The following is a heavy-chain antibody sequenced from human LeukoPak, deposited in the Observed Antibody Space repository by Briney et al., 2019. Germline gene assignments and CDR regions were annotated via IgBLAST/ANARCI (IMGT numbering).Heavy chain of an antibody. V-gene: IGHV3-11*06. CDR3: ARTPRYCSGGSCFDY. CDR2: ISSSSSYT. J-gene: IGHJ4*02. CDR1: GFTFSDYY. Sequence: GGPLRLSCAASGFTFSDYYMSWIRQAPGKGLEWVSYISSSSSYTNYADSVKGRFTISRDNAKNSLYLQMNSLRAEDTAVYYCARTPRYCSGGSCFDYWGQGTLVTVSS. D-gene: IGHD2-15*01.